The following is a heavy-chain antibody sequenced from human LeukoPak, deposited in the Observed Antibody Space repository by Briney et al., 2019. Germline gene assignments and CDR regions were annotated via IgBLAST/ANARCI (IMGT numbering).Heavy chain of an antibody. CDR3: ARDLQGGNYDFWSGYRYYYYYYMDV. J-gene: IGHJ6*03. D-gene: IGHD3-3*01. CDR2: ISSSGSTI. CDR1: GFTFSDYY. V-gene: IGHV3-11*01. Sequence: GGSLRLSCAASGFTFSDYYMSWIRQAPGKGLEWVSYISSSGSTIYYADSVKGRFTISRDNAKNSLYLQMNSLRAEDTAVYYCARDLQGGNYDFWSGYRYYYYYYMDVWSKGTTVTVSS.